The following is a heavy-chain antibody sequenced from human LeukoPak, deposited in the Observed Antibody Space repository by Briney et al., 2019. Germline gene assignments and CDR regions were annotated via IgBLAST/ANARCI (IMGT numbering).Heavy chain of an antibody. J-gene: IGHJ4*02. CDR3: ARDRDTAMRLDY. D-gene: IGHD5-18*01. CDR1: GSTFSDYY. Sequence: GGSLRLSCAASGSTFSDYYMSWIRQAPGKGLEWVSYISSSGSTIYYADSVKGRFTISRDNAKNSLYLQMNSLRAEDTAVYYCARDRDTAMRLDYWGQGTLVTVSS. CDR2: ISSSGSTI. V-gene: IGHV3-11*04.